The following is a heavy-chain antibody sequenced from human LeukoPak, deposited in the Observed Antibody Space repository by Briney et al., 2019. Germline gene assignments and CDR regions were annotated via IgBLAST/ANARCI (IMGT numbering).Heavy chain of an antibody. CDR1: GGSFSGYY. D-gene: IGHD2-2*01. CDR2: INHSGST. CDR3: ARHPTIVVVPARFGAAWFDP. V-gene: IGHV4-34*01. J-gene: IGHJ5*02. Sequence: SETLSLTCTVYGGSFSGYYWSWIRQPPGKRLEWIGEINHSGSTNYNPSLKSRVTISVDTSKNQFSLKLSSVTAADTAVYYCARHPTIVVVPARFGAAWFDPWGQGTLVTVSS.